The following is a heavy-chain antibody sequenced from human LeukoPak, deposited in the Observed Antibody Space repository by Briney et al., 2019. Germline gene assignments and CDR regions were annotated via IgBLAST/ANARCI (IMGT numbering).Heavy chain of an antibody. J-gene: IGHJ4*02. CDR1: GFIFSGYG. D-gene: IGHD5-24*01. V-gene: IGHV3-33*01. CDR3: ARGNFRRDGYNFDY. CDR2: IWYDGSNK. Sequence: GGSLRLSCAASGFIFSGYGMHWVRQAPGKGLEWVAVIWYDGSNKYYADSVKGRFTISRDNSKNTLYLQMNSLRAEDTAVFYCARGNFRRDGYNFDYWGQGTLVTVSS.